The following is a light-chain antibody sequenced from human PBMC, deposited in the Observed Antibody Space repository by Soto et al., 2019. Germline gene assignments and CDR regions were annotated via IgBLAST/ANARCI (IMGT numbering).Light chain of an antibody. V-gene: IGKV3-15*01. Sequence: EIVLTQSPGTLSLSPGERATLSCRASKRVDDSHLAWYQLRPGQAPRRLIYGATTRATDIPARFSGSGSGTEFILTISSLQSEDFAVYYCQQYNDWPWTFGQGTKVDIK. J-gene: IGKJ1*01. CDR3: QQYNDWPWT. CDR2: GAT. CDR1: KRVDDSH.